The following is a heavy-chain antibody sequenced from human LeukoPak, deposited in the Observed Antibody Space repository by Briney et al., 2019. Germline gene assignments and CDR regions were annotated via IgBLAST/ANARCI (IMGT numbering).Heavy chain of an antibody. CDR2: IYSGGST. J-gene: IGHJ4*02. D-gene: IGHD3-10*01. V-gene: IGHV3-66*01. CDR3: ARDYGSGSFSFDY. Sequence: PGGSLRLSCAASGFTVSSNYMSWVRQAPGKGLEWVSVIYSGGSTYYADSVKGRFTISRDNSKNTLYLQMNSLRAEDTAVYSCARDYGSGSFSFDYWGQGTLVTVSS. CDR1: GFTVSSNY.